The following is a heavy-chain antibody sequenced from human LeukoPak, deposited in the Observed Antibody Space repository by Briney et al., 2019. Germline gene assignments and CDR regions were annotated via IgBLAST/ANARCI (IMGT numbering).Heavy chain of an antibody. Sequence: GGSLRPSCAASGFTFSSYEMNWVRQAPGKGLEWVSYISSSGSTIYYADSVKGRFTISRDNAKNSLYLQMNSLRAEDTAVYYCARAFYYYMDVWGKGTTVTISS. CDR3: ARAFYYYMDV. V-gene: IGHV3-48*03. J-gene: IGHJ6*03. CDR1: GFTFSSYE. CDR2: ISSSGSTI.